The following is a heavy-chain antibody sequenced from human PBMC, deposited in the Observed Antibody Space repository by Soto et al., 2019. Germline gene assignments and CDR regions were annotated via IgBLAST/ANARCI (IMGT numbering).Heavy chain of an antibody. D-gene: IGHD6-13*01. Sequence: QVQLVESGGGVVQPGRFLRLSCAASGFTFSHYAMHWVRQAPGKGLEWVGVIWYDGSHKYYADSMKGRFTISRDNSKNTLYLQMNSLRAEDTAVYYCAGPIAPVCKEHSYGAGSFDNWGQGTLVPVSS. CDR3: AGPIAPVCKEHSYGAGSFDN. CDR1: GFTFSHYA. J-gene: IGHJ4*02. CDR2: IWYDGSHK. V-gene: IGHV3-33*01.